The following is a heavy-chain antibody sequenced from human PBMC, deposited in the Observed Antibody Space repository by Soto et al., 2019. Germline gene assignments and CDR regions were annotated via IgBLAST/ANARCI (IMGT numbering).Heavy chain of an antibody. V-gene: IGHV4-59*01. CDR1: GGSISRYY. Sequence: SETLSLTCTVSGGSISRYYWNWIRQPPGEGLEWIGYIYYSGSTNYNTSLKSRVTISLDTSKNQFSLKLSSVTAADTAVYYCARDIAAAPLYFDYWGQGALVTVSS. D-gene: IGHD6-13*01. J-gene: IGHJ4*02. CDR2: IYYSGST. CDR3: ARDIAAAPLYFDY.